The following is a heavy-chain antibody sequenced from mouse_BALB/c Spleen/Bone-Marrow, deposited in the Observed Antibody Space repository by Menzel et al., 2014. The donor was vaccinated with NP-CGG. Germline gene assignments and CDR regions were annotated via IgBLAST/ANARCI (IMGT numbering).Heavy chain of an antibody. D-gene: IGHD1-1*01. J-gene: IGHJ4*01. V-gene: IGHV1S132*01. Sequence: VQLQQSGAELVKPGASVKLSCKTSGYTFTNYWIQWVKQRPGQGLGWIGEIFPGTGTTYYNEKFKGKATLTIDTSSSTAYMQLSSLTSEDSAVYFCERHYYGSSDAMDYWGQGTSVTVSS. CDR2: IFPGTGTT. CDR3: ERHYYGSSDAMDY. CDR1: GYTFTNYW.